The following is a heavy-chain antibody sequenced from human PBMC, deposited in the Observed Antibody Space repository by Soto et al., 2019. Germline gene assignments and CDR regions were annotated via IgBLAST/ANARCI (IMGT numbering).Heavy chain of an antibody. D-gene: IGHD4-17*01. J-gene: IGHJ6*02. CDR2: ISSSGSTI. CDR1: GFTFSDYY. Sequence: QVQLVESGGGLVKPGGSLRLSCAASGFTFSDYYMSWIRQAPGKGLEWVSYISSSGSTIYYADSVKGRFTISRDNAKNTLYLQMSSLSAEDTAVYDCASRTVTPHCGMDVWGQGTTVAVAS. V-gene: IGHV3-11*01. CDR3: ASRTVTPHCGMDV.